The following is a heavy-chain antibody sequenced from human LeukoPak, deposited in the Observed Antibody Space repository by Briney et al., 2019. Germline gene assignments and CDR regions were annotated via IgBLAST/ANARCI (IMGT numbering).Heavy chain of an antibody. V-gene: IGHV4-39*07. CDR3: ARATVTTGDDAFDI. CDR1: GGSISSSSYY. D-gene: IGHD4-17*01. Sequence: SETLSLTCTVSGGSISSSSYYWGWIRQPPGKGLEWIGSIYYSGSTYYNPSLKSRVTISVDTSKNQFSLKLSSVTAADTAVYYCARATVTTGDDAFDIWGQGTMVTVSS. J-gene: IGHJ3*02. CDR2: IYYSGST.